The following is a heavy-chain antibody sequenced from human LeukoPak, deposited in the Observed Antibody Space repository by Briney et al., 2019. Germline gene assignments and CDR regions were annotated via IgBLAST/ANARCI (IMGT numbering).Heavy chain of an antibody. D-gene: IGHD3-9*01. CDR2: INHSGST. CDR3: ARGKYYDILDV. Sequence: SETLSLTCAVYGGSFSGYYWSWIRQPPGKGLEWIGEINHSGSTNYNPSLKSRVTISVDTSKNQFSLKLSSVTAADTAVYYCARGKYYDILDVWGKGTTVTVSS. CDR1: GGSFSGYY. J-gene: IGHJ6*04. V-gene: IGHV4-34*01.